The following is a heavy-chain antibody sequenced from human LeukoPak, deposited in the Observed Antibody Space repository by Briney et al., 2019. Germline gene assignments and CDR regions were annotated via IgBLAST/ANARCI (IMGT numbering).Heavy chain of an antibody. CDR2: ISYDGSNK. J-gene: IGHJ5*02. CDR3: ARDRVGVQVPAANTNWFDP. Sequence: PGGSLRLSCAASGFTFSSYAMHWVRQAPGKGLEWVAVISYDGSNKYYADSVKGRFTISRDNSKNTLYLQMSSLRAEDTAVYYCARDRVGVQVPAANTNWFDPWGQGTLVTVSS. D-gene: IGHD2-2*01. V-gene: IGHV3-30-3*01. CDR1: GFTFSSYA.